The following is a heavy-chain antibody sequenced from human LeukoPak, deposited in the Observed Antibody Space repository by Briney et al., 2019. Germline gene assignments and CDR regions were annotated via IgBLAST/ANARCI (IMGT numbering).Heavy chain of an antibody. J-gene: IGHJ5*02. CDR2: IIPIFGTA. D-gene: IGHD3-9*01. CDR3: ARDDILTGYNWFDP. Sequence: SVKVSCKASGGTFSSYAISWVRQAPGRGLEWMGGIIPIFGTANYAQKLQGRVTMTTDTSTSTAYMELRSLRSDDTAVYYCARDDILTGYNWFDPWGQGTLVTVSS. V-gene: IGHV1-69*05. CDR1: GGTFSSYA.